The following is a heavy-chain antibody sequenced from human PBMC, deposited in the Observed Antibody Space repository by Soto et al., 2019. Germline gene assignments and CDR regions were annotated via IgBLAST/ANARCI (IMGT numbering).Heavy chain of an antibody. Sequence: PGGSLRLSCAASGFTFSNAWMSWVRQAPGKGLEWVGRIKSKTDGGTTDYAAPVKGRFTISRDDSKNTLYLQMNSLKTEDTAVYYCTGRYFDWLPSPDYWGQGTLVTVS. D-gene: IGHD3-9*01. V-gene: IGHV3-15*01. CDR3: TGRYFDWLPSPDY. J-gene: IGHJ4*02. CDR2: IKSKTDGGTT. CDR1: GFTFSNAW.